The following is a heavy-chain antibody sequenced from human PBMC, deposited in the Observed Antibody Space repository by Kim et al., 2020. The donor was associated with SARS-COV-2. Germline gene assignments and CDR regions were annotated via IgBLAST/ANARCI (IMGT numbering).Heavy chain of an antibody. CDR3: ARDGDDSGYDLVGVDY. Sequence: GGSLRLSCAASGFTFSSYSMNWVRQAPGKGLEWVSSISSSSSYIYYADSVKGRFTISRDNAKNSLYLQMNSLRAEDTAVYYCARDGDDSGYDLVGVDYWGQGTLVTVSS. J-gene: IGHJ4*02. D-gene: IGHD5-12*01. V-gene: IGHV3-21*01. CDR1: GFTFSSYS. CDR2: ISSSSSYI.